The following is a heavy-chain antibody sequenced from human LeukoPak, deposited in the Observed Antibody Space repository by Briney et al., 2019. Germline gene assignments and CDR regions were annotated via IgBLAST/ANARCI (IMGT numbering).Heavy chain of an antibody. CDR2: ISSSGSTI. CDR1: GFTFSSYE. V-gene: IGHV3-48*03. Sequence: GGSLRLSCAASGFTFSSYEMNWVRQAPGKGLEWVSYISSSGSTIYYADSVKGRFTISRDNAKNSLYLQMNSLRAEDTAVYYCARAVDISWLIPFDYWGQGTLVTVSS. J-gene: IGHJ4*02. D-gene: IGHD6-13*01. CDR3: ARAVDISWLIPFDY.